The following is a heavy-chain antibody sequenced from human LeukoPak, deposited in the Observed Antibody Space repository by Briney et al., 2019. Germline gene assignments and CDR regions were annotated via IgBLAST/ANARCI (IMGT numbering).Heavy chain of an antibody. V-gene: IGHV3-48*02. CDR2: ISSSSRTI. Sequence: GGSLRLSCAASGFSFSDYNMNWVRQAPGKGPEWVSYISSSSRTIYYADSVKGRFTISRDNAKNSLYLQMNSLRDEDTAVYYCATHFAYWGQGTLVTVSS. J-gene: IGHJ4*02. CDR1: GFSFSDYN. D-gene: IGHD3-3*02. CDR3: ATHFAY.